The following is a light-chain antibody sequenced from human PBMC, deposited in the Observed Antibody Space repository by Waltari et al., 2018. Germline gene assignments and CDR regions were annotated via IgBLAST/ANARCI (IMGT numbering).Light chain of an antibody. J-gene: IGLJ1*01. CDR3: NSYAGNNNFV. V-gene: IGLV2-8*01. CDR2: EVT. Sequence: QSALTQPPSASGSPGQSVPIPCTGTSRDVGGFPYVSWYKQHPGKAPKLIIYEVTKRPSGVPDRFSGSKSGNTASLTVSGLQADDEANYYCNSYAGNNNFVFGTGTKVTVL. CDR1: SRDVGGFPY.